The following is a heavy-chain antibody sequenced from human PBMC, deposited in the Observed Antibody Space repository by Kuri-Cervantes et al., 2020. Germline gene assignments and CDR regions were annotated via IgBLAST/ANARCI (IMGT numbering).Heavy chain of an antibody. J-gene: IGHJ5*02. CDR2: ISSSSSYI. CDR3: ARDGAYYDFWSGYHNNWFDP. CDR1: GFTFSSYS. D-gene: IGHD3-3*01. V-gene: IGHV3-21*01. Sequence: GESLKISCAASGFTFSSYSMNWVRQAPGKGLEWVSSISSSSSYIYYADSVKGRFTISRDNAKYSLYLQMNSLRAEDTAVYYCARDGAYYDFWSGYHNNWFDPWGQGTLVTVSS.